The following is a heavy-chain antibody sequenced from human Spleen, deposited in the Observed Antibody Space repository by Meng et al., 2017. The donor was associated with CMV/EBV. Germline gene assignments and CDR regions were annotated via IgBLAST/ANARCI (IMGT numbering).Heavy chain of an antibody. J-gene: IGHJ4*02. CDR3: ARGPRIFDIVVVPAAIGFDY. D-gene: IGHD2-2*01. V-gene: IGHV4-34*01. Sequence: SQTLSLTCAVYGGSFSGYYWSWIRQPPGKGLEWIGEINHSGSTNYNPSLKSRVTISVDTSKSQFSLKLSSVTAADTAVYYCARGPRIFDIVVVPAAIGFDYWGQGTLVTVSS. CDR2: INHSGST. CDR1: GGSFSGYY.